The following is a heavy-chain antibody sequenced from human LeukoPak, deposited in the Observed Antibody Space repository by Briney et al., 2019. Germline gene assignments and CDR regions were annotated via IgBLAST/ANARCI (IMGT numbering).Heavy chain of an antibody. V-gene: IGHV3-66*01. J-gene: IGHJ4*02. Sequence: GGSLRLSCAASGFTFSNYGMSWVRQAPGKGLEWVSLIYSGGSTYYADSVKGRFTISRDNSKNTLYLQMNRLRAEDAAVYYCARGLGYYFDYWGQGTLVTVSS. D-gene: IGHD6-19*01. CDR1: GFTFSNYG. CDR2: IYSGGST. CDR3: ARGLGYYFDY.